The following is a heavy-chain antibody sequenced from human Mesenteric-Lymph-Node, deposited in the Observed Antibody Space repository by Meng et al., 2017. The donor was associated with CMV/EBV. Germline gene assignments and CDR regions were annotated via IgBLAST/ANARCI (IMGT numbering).Heavy chain of an antibody. D-gene: IGHD2-15*01. V-gene: IGHV3-30*14. Sequence: GGSLRLSCAASGFTFSSYAMHWVRQAPGKGLEWVAVISYDGSNKYYADSVKGRFTISRDNSKNTLYLQMNSLRAEDTAVYYCARRGSGGRAMDVWGQGTTVTVSS. CDR1: GFTFSSYA. J-gene: IGHJ6*02. CDR3: ARRGSGGRAMDV. CDR2: ISYDGSNK.